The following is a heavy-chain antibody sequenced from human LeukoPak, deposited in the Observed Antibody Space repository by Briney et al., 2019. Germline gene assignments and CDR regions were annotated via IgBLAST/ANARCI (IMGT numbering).Heavy chain of an antibody. CDR2: ISGSGTGT. Sequence: GGSLRLSCAASGFIFSNYAMSWVRQAPGKGLEWVSGISGSGTGTYYAASVKGRFIISRENSRNTLYLQMSSLRAEDTAAYYCAKDGAVTVTTVFDYWGQGTLVTVSS. CDR1: GFIFSNYA. D-gene: IGHD4-17*01. J-gene: IGHJ4*02. V-gene: IGHV3-23*01. CDR3: AKDGAVTVTTVFDY.